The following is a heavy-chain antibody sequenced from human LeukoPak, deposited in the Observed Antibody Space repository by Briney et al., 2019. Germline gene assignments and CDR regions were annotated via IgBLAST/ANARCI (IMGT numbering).Heavy chain of an antibody. V-gene: IGHV4-34*01. CDR1: GGSFSGYY. CDR3: ARARRNYPKTSGWFDP. Sequence: SETLSLTCAVYGGSFSGYYWSWIRQPPGKGLEWIGEINHSGSTNYNPSLKSRVTISVDTSKNQFSLKLSSVTAADTAVYYCARARRNYPKTSGWFDPWGQGTLVTVSS. D-gene: IGHD1-7*01. CDR2: INHSGST. J-gene: IGHJ5*02.